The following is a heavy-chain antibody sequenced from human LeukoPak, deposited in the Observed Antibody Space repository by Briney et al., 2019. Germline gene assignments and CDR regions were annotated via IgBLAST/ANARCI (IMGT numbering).Heavy chain of an antibody. CDR2: ISYSGST. CDR1: GGSISSYY. D-gene: IGHD3-22*01. V-gene: IGHV4-59*01. CDR3: ATASSSYYYDSGGLRLSYFDC. J-gene: IGHJ4*02. Sequence: SETLSLTCTVSGGSISSYYWSWIRQPPGKGLEWLGYISYSGSTNYNPSPKSRVTISVDTSKNQFSQKLSSVTAADTAVYYCATASSSYYYDSGGLRLSYFDCWGQGTLVTVSS.